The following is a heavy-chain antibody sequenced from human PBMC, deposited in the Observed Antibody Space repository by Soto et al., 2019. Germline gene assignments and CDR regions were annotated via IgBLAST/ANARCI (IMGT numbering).Heavy chain of an antibody. CDR3: SILEGA. J-gene: IGHJ4*02. D-gene: IGHD1-26*01. CDR2: SRNKAKSYST. CDR1: GVTFSDHY. Sequence: EVQLVEAGGGLVQPGGSLTLSCAVSGVTFSDHYMEWVRQAPGKGLEWVARSRNKAKSYSTDFAASVKGRFTISRDESKNSLYLQMISLKTEDTAVYYCSILEGAWGQGTLVTVSS. V-gene: IGHV3-72*01.